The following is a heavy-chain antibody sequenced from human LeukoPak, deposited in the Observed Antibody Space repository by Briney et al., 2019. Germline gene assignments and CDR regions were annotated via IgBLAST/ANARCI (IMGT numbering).Heavy chain of an antibody. CDR2: ISGYNGNT. J-gene: IGHJ4*02. D-gene: IGHD6-13*01. CDR3: ARDVGNSWPMGY. Sequence: GSSVKVSCKASGYTFSSHGISWVRQAPGQGLEWMGWISGYNGNTNYAQKLQGRVTMTTDTSTNTAYMELRSLTSDDTAIYYCARDVGNSWPMGYWGQGTLVTVSS. V-gene: IGHV1-18*04. CDR1: GYTFSSHG.